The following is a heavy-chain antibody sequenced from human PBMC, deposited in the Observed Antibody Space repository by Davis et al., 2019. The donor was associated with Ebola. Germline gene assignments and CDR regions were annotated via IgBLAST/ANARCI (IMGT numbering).Heavy chain of an antibody. D-gene: IGHD2-2*01. CDR3: ASIVVVPELVYYYYMDV. V-gene: IGHV4-30-4*01. Sequence: PSETLSLTCTVSGDSISSGDYHWSWIRQSPGKGLEWIGDIYDSGSTYYNPSLKSRVTISVDTSKTQFSLKLNSVTAADTALYYCASIVVVPELVYYYYMDVWGKGTTVTVSS. J-gene: IGHJ6*03. CDR2: IYDSGST. CDR1: GDSISSGDYH.